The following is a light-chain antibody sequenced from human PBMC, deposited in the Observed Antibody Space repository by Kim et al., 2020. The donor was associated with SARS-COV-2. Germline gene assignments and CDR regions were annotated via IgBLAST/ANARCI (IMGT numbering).Light chain of an antibody. V-gene: IGKV1-33*01. J-gene: IGKJ2*03. Sequence: VSVGDRFTITCQASQDIGNYLNWYQQKPGKAPQLLIYDASNLETGVPSRFSGGGSGTDFTFTIASLHPEDIATYYCQQYDILPPFRFGQGTKLEI. CDR2: DAS. CDR1: QDIGNY. CDR3: QQYDILPPFR.